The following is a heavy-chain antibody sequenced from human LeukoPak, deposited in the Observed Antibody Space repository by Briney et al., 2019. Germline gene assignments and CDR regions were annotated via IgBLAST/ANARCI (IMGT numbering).Heavy chain of an antibody. D-gene: IGHD1-26*01. CDR1: GFTFSSYE. V-gene: IGHV3-48*03. CDR2: ISRSGTTI. CDR3: ARGGTYYSGVWFDP. Sequence: GGSLRLSCAASGFTFSSYEMNWVRQAPGKGLEWVSYISRSGTTIYYADSVKGRFTISRDNAKNSLYLQMNSLRAEDTAVYYCARGGTYYSGVWFDPWGQGTLVTVSS. J-gene: IGHJ5*02.